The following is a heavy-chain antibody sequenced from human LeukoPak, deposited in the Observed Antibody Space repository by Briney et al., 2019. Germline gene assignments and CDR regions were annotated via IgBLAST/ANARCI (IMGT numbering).Heavy chain of an antibody. Sequence: GGSLRLSCAASGFTVSSNYMSWVRQAAGKGVEWVAGIYSGGSTYYADSVKGRFTLSRDNSKNTLFLQMNSLRAEDTAIYYCAKVAFRSSSYISGIEYWGQGTLVTVSS. V-gene: IGHV3-53*01. J-gene: IGHJ4*02. D-gene: IGHD6-6*01. CDR2: IYSGGST. CDR1: GFTVSSNY. CDR3: AKVAFRSSSYISGIEY.